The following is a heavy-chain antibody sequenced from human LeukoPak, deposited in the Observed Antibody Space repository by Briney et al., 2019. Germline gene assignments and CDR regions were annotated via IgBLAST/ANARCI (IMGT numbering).Heavy chain of an antibody. D-gene: IGHD2-2*01. CDR1: GFTFDDYG. CDR3: ARVSCSSTSCPLDY. V-gene: IGHV3-20*01. CDR2: INWNGGST. Sequence: GGSLRLSCAASGFTFDDYGVSWVRQAPGKGLEWVSGINWNGGSTGYADSVKGRFTISRDNAKNSLYLQMNSLRAEDTALYHCARVSCSSTSCPLDYWGQGTLVTVSS. J-gene: IGHJ4*02.